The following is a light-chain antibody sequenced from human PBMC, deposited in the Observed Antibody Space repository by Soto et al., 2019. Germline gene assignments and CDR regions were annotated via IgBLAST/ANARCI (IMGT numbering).Light chain of an antibody. V-gene: IGKV1-17*02. Sequence: DIQMTQSPSSLSASVGDRVTITCRASQGIRDDLNWYQQKPGKAPKRLIYASSTLQSGVPSRFSGSGSETEFTPTISDLQPEDFANYYWLQHYRHPPRTFGQGTKVEIK. CDR2: ASS. J-gene: IGKJ1*01. CDR1: QGIRDD. CDR3: LQHYRHPPRT.